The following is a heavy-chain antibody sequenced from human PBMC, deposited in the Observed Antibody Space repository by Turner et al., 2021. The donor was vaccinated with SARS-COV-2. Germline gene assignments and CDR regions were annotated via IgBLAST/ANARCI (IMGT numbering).Heavy chain of an antibody. D-gene: IGHD6-13*01. CDR2: ISYDGSNK. V-gene: IGHV3-30-3*01. Sequence: QLQLVESGGGVVQPGRSLRLSCAAFGFTFSNYAMHWVRQAPGKGLEWVALISYDGSNKYYADSVKGRFTISRDNSKNTLYLQMNSLRAEDTAVYYCALSPGGYSSSWYYFDYWGQGTLVTVSS. J-gene: IGHJ4*02. CDR1: GFTFSNYA. CDR3: ALSPGGYSSSWYYFDY.